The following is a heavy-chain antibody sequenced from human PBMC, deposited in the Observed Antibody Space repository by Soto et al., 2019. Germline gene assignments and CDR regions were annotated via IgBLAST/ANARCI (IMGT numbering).Heavy chain of an antibody. D-gene: IGHD6-19*01. Sequence: PSEPLSLTCTVSGRPFGSGGYYWTWIRQHPGRGLEWIGYIYHIGSPYYNPSLENRVTISLDTAKNQFSLNLTSVTAADTAIYYCVRDRALDSSGHWFDTWGQGTLVTVSS. J-gene: IGHJ5*02. CDR1: GRPFGSGGYY. V-gene: IGHV4-31*03. CDR3: VRDRALDSSGHWFDT. CDR2: IYHIGSP.